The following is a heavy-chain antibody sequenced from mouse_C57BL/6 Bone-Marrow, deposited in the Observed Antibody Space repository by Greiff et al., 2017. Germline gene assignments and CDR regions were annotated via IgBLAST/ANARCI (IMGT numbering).Heavy chain of an antibody. CDR2: ISSGGSYT. CDR1: GFTFSSYG. CDR3: AILRSGFAY. Sequence: EVKLVESGGDLVKPGGSLKLSCAASGFTFSSYGMSWVRQTPDKRLEWVATISSGGSYTYYPDSVKGRFTISRDNAKNTLYLQMSSLKSEDTSMYYCAILRSGFAYWGQGTLVTVSA. V-gene: IGHV5-6*01. D-gene: IGHD1-1*01. J-gene: IGHJ3*01.